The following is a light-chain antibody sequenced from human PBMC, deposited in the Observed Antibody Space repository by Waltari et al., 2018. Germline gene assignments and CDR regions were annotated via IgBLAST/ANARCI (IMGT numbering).Light chain of an antibody. V-gene: IGKV3-15*01. CDR3: QQYHVWPPWT. CDR2: VAS. J-gene: IGKJ1*01. Sequence: EIVMTQSPATLSVSPGERATLSCRDSQSVSTHLAWYKHKPGKAPRPLIYVASTRTTGIPARVSGSGSGTEFTLTISSMQAEDFAVYYCQQYHVWPPWTFGQGTKVEIK. CDR1: QSVSTH.